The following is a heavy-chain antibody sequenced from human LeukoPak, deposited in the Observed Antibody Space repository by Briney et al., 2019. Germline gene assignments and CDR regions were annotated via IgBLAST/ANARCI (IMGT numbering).Heavy chain of an antibody. Sequence: GRSLRLSCAASGFTFDDYAMHWVRQAPGKGLEWVSGISWNSGSIGYADSVKGRFTISRDNAKSSLYLQMNSLRAEDTALYYCAKDREGLGNDYFDYWGQGTLVTVSS. V-gene: IGHV3-9*01. CDR2: ISWNSGSI. CDR1: GFTFDDYA. J-gene: IGHJ4*02. CDR3: AKDREGLGNDYFDY.